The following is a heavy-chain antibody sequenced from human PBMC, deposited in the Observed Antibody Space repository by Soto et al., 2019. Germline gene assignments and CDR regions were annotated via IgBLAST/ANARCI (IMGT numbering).Heavy chain of an antibody. J-gene: IGHJ6*02. CDR1: GGTFSSHA. CDR3: ARVTSTAAALYFGMDV. D-gene: IGHD6-13*01. V-gene: IGHV1-69*13. CDR2: IIPIFGTP. Sequence: ASVKVSCKASGGTFSSHALSWVRQAPGQGLEWMGGIIPIFGTPHYAQKFQGRVTITADESTSTAYMELSSLRSEDTALYYCARVTSTAAALYFGMDVWGQGTTVTVSS.